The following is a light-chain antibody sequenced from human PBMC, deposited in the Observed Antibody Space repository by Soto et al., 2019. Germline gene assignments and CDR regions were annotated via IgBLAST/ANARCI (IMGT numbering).Light chain of an antibody. CDR1: STDVGAYNY. Sequence: QSALTQPPSASGSPGQSVTISCTGTSTDVGAYNYVSWYQQHPGKAPKLMIYEVTRRPSGVPDRFSGSKSANTASLTISGLQAEDEADYYCTSHAGSSNLVFGGGTKLTVL. CDR2: EVT. J-gene: IGLJ3*02. CDR3: TSHAGSSNLV. V-gene: IGLV2-8*01.